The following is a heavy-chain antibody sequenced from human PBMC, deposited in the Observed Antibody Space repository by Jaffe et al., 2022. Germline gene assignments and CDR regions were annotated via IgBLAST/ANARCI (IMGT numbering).Heavy chain of an antibody. D-gene: IGHD3-3*01. CDR3: ARDRNDFWSGYYSDY. CDR1: GFTFSSYW. J-gene: IGHJ4*02. V-gene: IGHV3-7*01. Sequence: EVQLVESGGGLVQPGGSLRLSCAASGFTFSSYWMSWVRQAPGKGLEWVANIKQDGSEKYYVDSVKGRFTISRDNAKNSLYLQMNSLRAEDTAVYYCARDRNDFWSGYYSDYWGQGTLVTVSS. CDR2: IKQDGSEK.